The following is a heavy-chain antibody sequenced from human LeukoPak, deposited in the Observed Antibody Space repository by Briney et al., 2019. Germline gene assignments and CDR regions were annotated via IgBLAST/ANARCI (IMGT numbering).Heavy chain of an antibody. Sequence: PGGSLRLSCAASGITFSSYAMSWVRQAPGKGLEWVSTISGSGGITYYADSVKGRFTISRDNSKNTLYLQMNSLRAGDTAVYYCARGSVSSWATVTTGWFDPWGQGTLVTVSS. CDR1: GITFSSYA. CDR2: ISGSGGIT. D-gene: IGHD4-17*01. CDR3: ARGSVSSWATVTTGWFDP. J-gene: IGHJ5*02. V-gene: IGHV3-23*01.